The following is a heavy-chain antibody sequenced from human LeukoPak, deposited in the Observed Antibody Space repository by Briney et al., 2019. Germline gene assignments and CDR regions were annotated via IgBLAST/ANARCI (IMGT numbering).Heavy chain of an antibody. V-gene: IGHV1-8*01. Sequence: GASVKVSCKASGYTFTSYDINWVRQATGQGLEWMGWMNPNSGNTGYAQKFQGRVTMTRNTSISTAYMELSSLRSEDTAVYYCARASKTYYDSSGYYLYYYYYYMDVWGKGTTVTVSS. CDR3: ARASKTYYDSSGYYLYYYYYYMDV. CDR1: GYTFTSYD. D-gene: IGHD3-22*01. J-gene: IGHJ6*03. CDR2: MNPNSGNT.